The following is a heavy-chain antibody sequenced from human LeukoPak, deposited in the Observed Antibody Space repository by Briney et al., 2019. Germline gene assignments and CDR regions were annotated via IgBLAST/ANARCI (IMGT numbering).Heavy chain of an antibody. CDR3: ARAPRYCSSTSCYCDY. J-gene: IGHJ4*02. V-gene: IGHV3-64*01. CDR1: GFTFSSYA. CDR2: ISSNGGST. Sequence: PGGSLRLSCAASGFTFSSYAMHWVRQAPGKGLEYVSAISSNGGSTYYANSVKGRFTISRDNSKNTLYLQMGSLRAEDMAVYYSARAPRYCSSTSCYCDYWGQGTLVTVSS. D-gene: IGHD2-2*01.